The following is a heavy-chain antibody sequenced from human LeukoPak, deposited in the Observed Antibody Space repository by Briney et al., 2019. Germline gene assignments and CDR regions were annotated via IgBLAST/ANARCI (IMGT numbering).Heavy chain of an antibody. CDR1: GGSISRSNW. CDR3: ARHQPWDTTMGPAMDV. CDR2: IYHSGST. D-gene: IGHD5-18*01. J-gene: IGHJ6*02. Sequence: PSGTLSLTCAVSGGSISRSNWWSWVRQPPGKGLEWIGEIYHSGSTNYNPSLKSRVNISVDKSKNQFSLKLSSVTAADTAVYYCARHQPWDTTMGPAMDVWGQGTTVTVSS. V-gene: IGHV4-4*02.